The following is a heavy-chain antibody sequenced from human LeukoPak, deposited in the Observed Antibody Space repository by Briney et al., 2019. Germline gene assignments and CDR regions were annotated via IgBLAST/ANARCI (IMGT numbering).Heavy chain of an antibody. Sequence: SETLSLTCTVPGGSISGYYWSWIRQPPGKGLEWIGYIYYSGSTNYNPSLKSRVTISVDTSKNQFSLKLSSVTAADTAVYYCARLGCGGDCYNNYFDYWGQGTLVTVSS. CDR2: IYYSGST. CDR1: GGSISGYY. V-gene: IGHV4-59*08. CDR3: ARLGCGGDCYNNYFDY. J-gene: IGHJ4*02. D-gene: IGHD2-21*02.